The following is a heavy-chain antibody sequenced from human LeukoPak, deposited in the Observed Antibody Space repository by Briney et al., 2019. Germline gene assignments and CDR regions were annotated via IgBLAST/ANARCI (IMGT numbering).Heavy chain of an antibody. CDR2: VNHSGST. J-gene: IGHJ5*02. Sequence: SETLSLTCAVYGASFSENYWNWIRKPPGKGVEWIGEVNHSGSTKYNPSLKSRVSISVDTSKNQFFLSLNSVTAADTAVYYCARMQDSGASGWQLDPWGQGTLVTVSS. V-gene: IGHV4-34*01. D-gene: IGHD4-23*01. CDR3: ARMQDSGASGWQLDP. CDR1: GASFSENY.